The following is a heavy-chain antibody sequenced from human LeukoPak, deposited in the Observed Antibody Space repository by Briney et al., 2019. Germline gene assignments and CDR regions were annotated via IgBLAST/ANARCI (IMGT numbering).Heavy chain of an antibody. CDR3: AREHLEWLDPFDY. J-gene: IGHJ4*02. V-gene: IGHV4-30-4*08. CDR1: GGSLSRGGYY. CDR2: IYYSGST. Sequence: SSETLSLTCTVSGGSLSRGGYYWGWDRQPPGKGPGGIGYIYYSGSTYYNPSLKSRVTISVDTSKNQFSLKLSSVTAADTAVYYCAREHLEWLDPFDYWGQGTLVTVSS. D-gene: IGHD3-3*01.